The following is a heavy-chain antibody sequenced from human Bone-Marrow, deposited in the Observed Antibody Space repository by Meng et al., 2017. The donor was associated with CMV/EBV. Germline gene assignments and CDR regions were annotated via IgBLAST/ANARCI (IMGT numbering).Heavy chain of an antibody. Sequence: VQLVESGGGLVKPGGQLRLSCDVSGLNFIHAWMSWVRQAPGKGPEWVALIKSEVDGGTTDYAAPLRGRFAVSRDDSKTTIYLQMNSLKTEDTAVYYCTTGRGGYNAEDYWGQGTLVTVSS. CDR1: GLNFIHAW. J-gene: IGHJ4*02. V-gene: IGHV3-15*01. D-gene: IGHD1-1*01. CDR2: IKSEVDGGTT. CDR3: TTGRGGYNAEDY.